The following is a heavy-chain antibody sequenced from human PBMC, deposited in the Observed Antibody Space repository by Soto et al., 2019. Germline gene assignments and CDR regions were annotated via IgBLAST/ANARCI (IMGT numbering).Heavy chain of an antibody. J-gene: IGHJ5*02. CDR1: GDSITRSNFY. CDR2: IFYSGST. CDR3: ARDRGPAGVSDL. D-gene: IGHD2-8*01. Sequence: PSETLSLTCTVSGDSITRSNFYWGWIRQPPGKGLEWLGSIFYSGSTFYNPALKSRVTFSVDTSKNHFSLRLTSVTAADTAVYYCARDRGPAGVSDLWGQGTLVTVSS. V-gene: IGHV4-39*02.